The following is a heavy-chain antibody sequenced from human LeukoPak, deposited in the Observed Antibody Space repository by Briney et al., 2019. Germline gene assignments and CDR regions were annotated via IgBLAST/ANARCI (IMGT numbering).Heavy chain of an antibody. CDR1: GGSVTSTNW. D-gene: IGHD3-3*01. CDR2: VHLDGRT. J-gene: IGHJ4*02. CDR3: AREGGFYRPLDY. Sequence: TSETLSLTCGVFGGSVTSTNWWTWVRQPPGKGLEWIGEVHLDGRTNYNPSLKSRLTMSVDLSENHISLKLTSVTAADTAVYYCAREGGFYRPLDYSGQGTLVTVSS. V-gene: IGHV4-4*02.